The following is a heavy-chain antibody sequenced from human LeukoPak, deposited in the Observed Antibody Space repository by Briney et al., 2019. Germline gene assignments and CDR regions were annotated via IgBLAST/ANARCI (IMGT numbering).Heavy chain of an antibody. J-gene: IGHJ5*02. D-gene: IGHD4-23*01. Sequence: PGESLRLSCAASGFSFSSYGIYWVRQAPGKGLEWVAVIWQDGSSQYYPDSVKGRFTISRDNSKNTLYLQMNSLRVEDTAVYYCAKDAGNYGGNSRFDPWGQGTLVTVSS. CDR2: IWQDGSSQ. CDR1: GFSFSSYG. CDR3: AKDAGNYGGNSRFDP. V-gene: IGHV3-33*06.